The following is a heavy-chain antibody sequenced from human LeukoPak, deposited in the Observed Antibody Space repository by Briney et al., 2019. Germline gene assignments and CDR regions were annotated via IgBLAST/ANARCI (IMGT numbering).Heavy chain of an antibody. V-gene: IGHV1-18*01. Sequence: ASVKVSCKASGYTFTSYGISWVRQAPGQGLEWMGWISAYNGNTNYAQKLQGRVTMTTDTSTSTAYMELRSLRSDDTAVYYCAGDLNYYGSGSCDYWGQGTLVTVSS. J-gene: IGHJ4*02. D-gene: IGHD3-10*01. CDR3: AGDLNYYGSGSCDY. CDR2: ISAYNGNT. CDR1: GYTFTSYG.